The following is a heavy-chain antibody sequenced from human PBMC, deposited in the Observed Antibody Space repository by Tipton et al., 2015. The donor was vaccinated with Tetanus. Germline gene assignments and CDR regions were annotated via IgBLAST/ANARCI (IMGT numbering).Heavy chain of an antibody. Sequence: SLRLSCVVSGFTFEDYAMHWVRQAPGKGLEWVARISWNSGDIDYAGSVKGRFTISRDNAKKSLYLQMSSLKIEDTALYYCAKAHYQTTVAWFDYWGQGTLVTVSS. V-gene: IGHV3-9*01. CDR2: ISWNSGDI. J-gene: IGHJ4*02. CDR3: AKAHYQTTVAWFDY. CDR1: GFTFEDYA. D-gene: IGHD4-23*01.